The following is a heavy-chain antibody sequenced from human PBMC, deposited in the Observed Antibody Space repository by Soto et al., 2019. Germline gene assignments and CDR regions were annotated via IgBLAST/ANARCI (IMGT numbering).Heavy chain of an antibody. CDR1: GFTFSSYG. Sequence: GGSLRLSCAASGFTFSSYGMHWVRQAPGKGLEWVAVISYDGSNKYYADSVKGRFTISRDNSKNTLYLQMNSLRAEDTAVYYCAKGRLNSAYYYYYYYMDVWGKGTTVTVSS. D-gene: IGHD3-10*01. CDR3: AKGRLNSAYYYYYYYMDV. CDR2: ISYDGSNK. J-gene: IGHJ6*03. V-gene: IGHV3-30*18.